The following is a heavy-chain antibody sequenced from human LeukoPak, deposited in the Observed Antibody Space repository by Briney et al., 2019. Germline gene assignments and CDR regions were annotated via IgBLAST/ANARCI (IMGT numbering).Heavy chain of an antibody. CDR1: GYIFSDYH. CDR2: IHPYSGGT. D-gene: IGHD3-3*01. V-gene: IGHV1-2*02. Sequence: ASVKVSCKASGYIFSDYHMHWVRQVPGQGPEWMGWIHPYSGGTNYAQKFQGRLSMTRDMSISTAYMELNTLTSDDTAVYYCARDMDLAIGADYWGQGTLVTVSS. CDR3: ARDMDLAIGADY. J-gene: IGHJ4*02.